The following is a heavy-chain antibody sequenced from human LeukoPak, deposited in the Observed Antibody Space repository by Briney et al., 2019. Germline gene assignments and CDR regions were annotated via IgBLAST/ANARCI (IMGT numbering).Heavy chain of an antibody. V-gene: IGHV4-59*01. J-gene: IGHJ4*02. CDR2: IYYSGST. CDR1: GGSISSYY. Sequence: SETLSLTCTVSGGSISSYYWSWIRQPPGKGLEWIGYIYYSGSTNYNPSLKSRVTISVDTSKNQFSLKLSSVTAADTAVYYCARETLSDFWSGYYSWGQGALVTVSS. CDR3: ARETLSDFWSGYYS. D-gene: IGHD3-3*01.